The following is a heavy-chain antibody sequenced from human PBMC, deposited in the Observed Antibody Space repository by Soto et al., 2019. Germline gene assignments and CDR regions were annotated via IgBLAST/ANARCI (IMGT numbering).Heavy chain of an antibody. CDR2: IYYSGST. Sequence: PSETLSLTCTVSGDSISSSTYFWGWVRQPPGKGLEWIGSIYYSGSTYYNPSLKSRVTISVDTSKSQFSLKLTSVTAADMAMYYCARPKTIGAAAGKGWFDPWGQGTLVTVSS. V-gene: IGHV4-39*01. CDR3: ARPKTIGAAAGKGWFDP. J-gene: IGHJ5*02. CDR1: GDSISSSTYF. D-gene: IGHD6-13*01.